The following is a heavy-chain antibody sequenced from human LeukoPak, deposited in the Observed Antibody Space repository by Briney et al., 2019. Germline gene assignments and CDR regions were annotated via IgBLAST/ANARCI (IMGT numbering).Heavy chain of an antibody. CDR1: GGTFSDYS. Sequence: SVKVSCKTSGGTFSDYSITWVRQAPGQGLEWMGGVIPTFGTANYAQKFQGRVIITADESTSTAYMELSSLRSEDTAVCYCATNPYCKSSTCYAHYYYHSYMDVWGKGTTVIVSS. V-gene: IGHV1-69*13. CDR2: VIPTFGTA. CDR3: ATNPYCKSSTCYAHYYYHSYMDV. D-gene: IGHD2/OR15-2a*01. J-gene: IGHJ6*03.